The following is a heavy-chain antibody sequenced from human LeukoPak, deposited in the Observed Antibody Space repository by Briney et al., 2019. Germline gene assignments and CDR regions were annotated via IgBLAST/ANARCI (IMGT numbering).Heavy chain of an antibody. V-gene: IGHV4-31*03. D-gene: IGHD5-12*01. Sequence: SETLSLTCTVSGGSISSSDYYWSWIRQHPGKGLEWIGYIYYSGSTYYNPSLKSRVTISVDTSKNQFSLKLSSVTAADTAVYYCARDARSGYDGAYYYYGMDVWGQGTTVTVSS. CDR2: IYYSGST. CDR1: GGSISSSDYY. J-gene: IGHJ6*02. CDR3: ARDARSGYDGAYYYYGMDV.